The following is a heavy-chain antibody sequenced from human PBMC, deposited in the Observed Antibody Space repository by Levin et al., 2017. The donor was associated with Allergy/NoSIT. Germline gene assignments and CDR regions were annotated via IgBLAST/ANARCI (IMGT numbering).Heavy chain of an antibody. CDR1: GYTFTSYD. V-gene: IGHV1-8*01. D-gene: IGHD3-10*01. CDR3: ARASRLESITMVRGVILHL. J-gene: IGHJ3*01. Sequence: VASVKVSCKASGYTFTSYDINWVRQATGQGLEWMGWMNPNSGNTGYAQKFQGRVTMTRNTSISTAYMELSSLRSEDTAVYYCARASRLESITMVRGVILHLWGQGTMVTVSS. CDR2: MNPNSGNT.